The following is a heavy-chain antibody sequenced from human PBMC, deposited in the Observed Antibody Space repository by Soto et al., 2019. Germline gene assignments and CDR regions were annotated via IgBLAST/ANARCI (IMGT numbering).Heavy chain of an antibody. Sequence: QVQLQESGPGLVKPSQTLSLTCTVSGGSISSGGYYWSWIRQHPGKGLEWIGYIYYSGSTYYNPCLKSRVTISVDASKNQFSLKLSSVTAADTAVYYCARERPDHDAFDIWGQGTMVTVSS. CDR2: IYYSGST. V-gene: IGHV4-31*03. CDR3: ARERPDHDAFDI. CDR1: GGSISSGGYY. J-gene: IGHJ3*02.